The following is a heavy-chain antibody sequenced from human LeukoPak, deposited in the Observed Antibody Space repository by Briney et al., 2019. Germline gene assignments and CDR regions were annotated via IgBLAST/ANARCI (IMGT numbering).Heavy chain of an antibody. CDR1: GFTFSSYA. V-gene: IGHV3-23*01. J-gene: IGHJ4*02. CDR2: ISGSGGST. D-gene: IGHD2-21*01. CDR3: AKDRYIVVVIAKDLDY. Sequence: GSLRLSCAASGFTFSSYAMSWVRQAPGKGLEWVSAISGSGGSTYYADSVKGRFTISRDNSKNTLYLQMNSLRAEDTAVYYCAKDRYIVVVIAKDLDYWGQGTLVTVSS.